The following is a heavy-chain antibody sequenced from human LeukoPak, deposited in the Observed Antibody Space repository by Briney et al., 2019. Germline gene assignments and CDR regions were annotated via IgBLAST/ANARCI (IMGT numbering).Heavy chain of an antibody. V-gene: IGHV5-51*01. CDR1: GYSFTNYW. D-gene: IGHD6-13*01. Sequence: GESLKISCKGSGYSFTNYWIGWVRQMPGKGLEWMGIIYPGDSDIRYSPSFHGQATISADKSISTAYLQWSSLKASDTAMYYCARRRSYTSSLIDYWGQGTLVTVSS. CDR2: IYPGDSDI. J-gene: IGHJ4*02. CDR3: ARRRSYTSSLIDY.